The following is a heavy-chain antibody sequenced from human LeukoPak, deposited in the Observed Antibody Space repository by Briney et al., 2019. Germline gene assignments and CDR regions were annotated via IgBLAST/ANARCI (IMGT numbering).Heavy chain of an antibody. V-gene: IGHV3-7*01. CDR1: GFTFSNYW. CDR2: MKQDGSET. D-gene: IGHD3-22*01. CDR3: ARAKYYDSRGYSVREAYDI. J-gene: IGHJ3*02. Sequence: GGSLRLSCAASGFTFSNYWMSWVRQAPGKGLEWVANMKQDGSETYYVDSVKGRFTISRDNSRNTLYLQMNNLRPEDTAVYSCARAKYYDSRGYSVREAYDIWGQGTMVTVSS.